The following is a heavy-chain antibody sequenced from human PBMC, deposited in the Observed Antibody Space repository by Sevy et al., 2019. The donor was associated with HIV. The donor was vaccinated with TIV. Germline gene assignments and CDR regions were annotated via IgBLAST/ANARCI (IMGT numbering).Heavy chain of an antibody. CDR3: TTAPIVAASDYKYYGMDF. CDR2: IKRKTDGGTR. D-gene: IGHD6-13*01. V-gene: IGHV3-15*01. J-gene: IGHJ6*02. Sequence: GGSLRLSCAASGFSFNNAWMNWVRQAPGKGLEWVGHIKRKTDGGTRDYAACVKDRFTISRDDSENTLFLQINSLKTQVTAVYYCTTAPIVAASDYKYYGMDFWGQGTTVTVSS. CDR1: GFSFNNAW.